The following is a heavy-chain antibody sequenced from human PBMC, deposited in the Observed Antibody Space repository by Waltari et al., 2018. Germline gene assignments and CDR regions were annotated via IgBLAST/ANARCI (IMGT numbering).Heavy chain of an antibody. CDR1: GFMFSSYW. D-gene: IGHD6-13*01. J-gene: IGHJ4*02. CDR3: VMYSSTFLGDC. CDR2: INPDGSIT. Sequence: EVQLVESGGGLVQPGGSLRLSCAASGFMFSSYWMHWVRPAPGKGLVSVSKINPDGSITRYADSVKGRFTISRDNAKNTWFLQMNSLRGEDTAVYYCVMYSSTFLGDCWGQGTLVNVSS. V-gene: IGHV3-74*01.